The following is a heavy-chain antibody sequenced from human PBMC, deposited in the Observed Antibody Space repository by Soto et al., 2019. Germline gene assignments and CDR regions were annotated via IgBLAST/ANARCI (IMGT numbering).Heavy chain of an antibody. V-gene: IGHV4-39*01. CDR2: IYYSGST. D-gene: IGHD3-16*01. CDR1: GGSISSSSYY. J-gene: IGHJ4*02. Sequence: KPSETLSLTCTVSGGSISSSSYYWGWIRQPPGKGLEWIGYIYYSGSTYYNPSLKSRVTISVDTSKNQFSLKLSSVTAADTAVYYCARRGGDMGTAFDHWGQGTLVTVSS. CDR3: ARRGGDMGTAFDH.